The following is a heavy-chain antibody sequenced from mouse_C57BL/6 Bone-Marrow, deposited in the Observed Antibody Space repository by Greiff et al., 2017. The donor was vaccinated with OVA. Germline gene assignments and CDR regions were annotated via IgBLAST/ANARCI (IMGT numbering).Heavy chain of an antibody. CDR2: IDPSDSYT. J-gene: IGHJ1*03. Sequence: QVHVKQPGAELVMPGASVKLSCKASGYTFTSYWMHWVKQRPGQGLEWIGEIDPSDSYTNYNQKFKGKSTLTVDKSSSTAYMQLSSLTSEDSAVYYCASPYGSSPLGYWYFDVWGTGTTVTVSS. D-gene: IGHD1-1*01. CDR1: GYTFTSYW. CDR3: ASPYGSSPLGYWYFDV. V-gene: IGHV1-69*01.